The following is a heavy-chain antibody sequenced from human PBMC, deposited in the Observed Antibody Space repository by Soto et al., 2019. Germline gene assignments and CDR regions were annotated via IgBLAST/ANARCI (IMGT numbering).Heavy chain of an antibody. CDR3: ARQGRKGITMVRGVPTGYFDL. CDR1: GGSISSYY. Sequence: QVQLQESGPGLVKPSETLSLTCTVSGGSISSYYWSWIRQPPGKGLEWIGYIYYSGSTNYNPSLKSRVTISVDTSKNQFSLKLSSVTAADTAVYYCARQGRKGITMVRGVPTGYFDLWGRGTLVTVSS. V-gene: IGHV4-59*08. CDR2: IYYSGST. J-gene: IGHJ2*01. D-gene: IGHD3-10*01.